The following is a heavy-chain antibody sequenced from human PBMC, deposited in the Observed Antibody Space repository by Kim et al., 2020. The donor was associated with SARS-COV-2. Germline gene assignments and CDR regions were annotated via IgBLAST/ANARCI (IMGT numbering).Heavy chain of an antibody. CDR3: AKGSYCSGGSCYPNADDAFDI. V-gene: IGHV3-23*01. Sequence: GGSLRLSCAASGFTFSSYAMSWVRQAPGKGLEWVAAISGSGGSTYYADSVKGRFTISRDNSKNTLYLQMNSLRAEDTAVYYCAKGSYCSGGSCYPNADDAFDIWGQGTMVTVSS. CDR2: ISGSGGST. D-gene: IGHD2-15*01. CDR1: GFTFSSYA. J-gene: IGHJ3*02.